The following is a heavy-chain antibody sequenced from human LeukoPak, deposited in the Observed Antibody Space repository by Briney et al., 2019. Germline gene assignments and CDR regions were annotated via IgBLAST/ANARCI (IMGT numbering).Heavy chain of an antibody. CDR1: GGSISSSSYY. Sequence: PSETLSLTCTVSGGSISSSSYYWGWIRQPPGKGLEWIGSIYYSGSTYYNPSLKSRVTISVDTSKNQFSLKLSSVTAADTAVYYCARVISTAVAGTAPFDYWGQGTLVTVSS. CDR3: ARVISTAVAGTAPFDY. CDR2: IYYSGST. J-gene: IGHJ4*02. D-gene: IGHD6-19*01. V-gene: IGHV4-39*07.